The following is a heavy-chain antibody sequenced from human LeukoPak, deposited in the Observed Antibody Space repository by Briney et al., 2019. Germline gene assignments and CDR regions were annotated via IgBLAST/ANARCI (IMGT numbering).Heavy chain of an antibody. J-gene: IGHJ4*02. CDR3: AKDRSSGYYPPGDY. D-gene: IGHD3-22*01. V-gene: IGHV3-33*06. CDR1: GFTFSNYS. Sequence: GGSLRLSCAASGFTFSNYSVHWVRQAPGKGLEWVAVIWYDGSNKHYADSVKGRFTISRDNSKNTLYLQMNSLRAEDTAVYYCAKDRSSGYYPPGDYWGQGTLVTVSS. CDR2: IWYDGSNK.